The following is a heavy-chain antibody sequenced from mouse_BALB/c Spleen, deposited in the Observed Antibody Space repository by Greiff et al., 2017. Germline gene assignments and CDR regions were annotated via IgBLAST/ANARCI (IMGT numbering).Heavy chain of an antibody. Sequence: DVKLVESGGGLVKPGGSLKLSCAASGFTFSSYAMSWVRQTPEKRLEWVATISSGGSYTYYPDSVKGQFTISRDNAKNTLYLQMSSLRSEDTAVYYCARREYGVQDYWGQGTTLTVSS. CDR3: ARREYGVQDY. V-gene: IGHV5-9-3*01. CDR2: ISSGGSYT. CDR1: GFTFSSYA. J-gene: IGHJ2*01. D-gene: IGHD2-10*02.